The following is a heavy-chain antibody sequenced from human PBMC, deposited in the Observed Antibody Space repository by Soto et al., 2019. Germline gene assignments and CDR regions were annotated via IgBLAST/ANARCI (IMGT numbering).Heavy chain of an antibody. J-gene: IGHJ4*02. CDR1: GFTFSSYA. Sequence: QVQLVESGGGVVQPGRSLRLSCAASGFTFSSYAMHWVRQAPGKGLEWVAVISYDGSNKYYADSVKGRFTISRDNSKNTLYLQMNSLRAEDTAVYYCARDVAVAGTVYWGQGTLVTVSS. CDR2: ISYDGSNK. D-gene: IGHD6-19*01. CDR3: ARDVAVAGTVY. V-gene: IGHV3-30-3*01.